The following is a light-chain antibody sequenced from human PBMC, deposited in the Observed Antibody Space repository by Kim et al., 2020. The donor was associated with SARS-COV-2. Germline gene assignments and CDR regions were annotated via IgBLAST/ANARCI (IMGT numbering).Light chain of an antibody. CDR1: TSNIGRNT. Sequence: QFVLTQPPSASGTPGQRVTISCSGSTSNIGRNTVNWYQQLPGTAPKLLIYSNHQRPSGVPDRFSGSKSGTSASLAISGLQSEDEADYYCAAWDDSLNGFYAFGTGTKVTVL. J-gene: IGLJ1*01. CDR3: AAWDDSLNGFYA. V-gene: IGLV1-44*01. CDR2: SNH.